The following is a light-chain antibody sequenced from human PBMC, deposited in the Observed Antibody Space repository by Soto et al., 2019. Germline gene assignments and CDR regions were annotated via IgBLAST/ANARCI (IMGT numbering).Light chain of an antibody. CDR3: SSYTSISTVV. CDR2: EVS. Sequence: QSALTQPASVSGSPGQSITISCTGTSSDVGGYNYVSWYQQHPGKAPKLMIYEVSNRPSGVSNRFSGSKSGNTASLTISGLQAEDEADYYCSSYTSISTVVFGGGTKRTVL. V-gene: IGLV2-14*01. J-gene: IGLJ2*01. CDR1: SSDVGGYNY.